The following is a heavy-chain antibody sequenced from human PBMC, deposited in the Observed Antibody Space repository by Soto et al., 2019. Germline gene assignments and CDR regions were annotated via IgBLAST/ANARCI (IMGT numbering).Heavy chain of an antibody. D-gene: IGHD2-2*01. CDR1: GYTLTELS. CDR3: ATRVIVVPAAMYYYYYGMDV. J-gene: IGHJ6*02. Sequence: ASVKVSCKVSGYTLTELSMHWVRQAPGKGLEWMGGFDPEDGETIYAQKFQGRVTMTEDTSTDTAYMELSSLRSEDTAVYYCATRVIVVPAAMYYYYYGMDVWGQGTTVTVSS. CDR2: FDPEDGET. V-gene: IGHV1-24*01.